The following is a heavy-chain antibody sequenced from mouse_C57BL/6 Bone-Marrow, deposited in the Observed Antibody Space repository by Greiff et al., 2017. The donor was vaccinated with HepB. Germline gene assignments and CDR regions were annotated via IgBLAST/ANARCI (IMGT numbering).Heavy chain of an antibody. CDR2: IDPSDSET. CDR1: GYTFTSYW. CDR3: ARCITTVVAYYFDY. V-gene: IGHV1-52*01. Sequence: QVQLQQPGAELVRPGSSVKLSCKASGYTFTSYWMHWVKQRPIQGLEWIGNIDPSDSETHYNQKFKDKATLTVDKSSSTAYMQLSSLTSEDSAVYYCARCITTVVAYYFDYWGQGTTLTVSS. D-gene: IGHD1-1*01. J-gene: IGHJ2*01.